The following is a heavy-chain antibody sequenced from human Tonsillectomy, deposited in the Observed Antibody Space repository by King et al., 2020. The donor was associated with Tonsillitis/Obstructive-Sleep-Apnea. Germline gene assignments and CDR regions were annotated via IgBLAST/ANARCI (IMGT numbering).Heavy chain of an antibody. J-gene: IGHJ4*02. CDR1: GYSFTNYA. CDR2: INTNTGNP. D-gene: IGHD2-2*01. V-gene: IGHV7-4-1*02. Sequence: QLVQSGSELKKPGASVKVSCKASGYSFTNYAMNWVRQAPGQGLEWMGWINTNTGNPTYGQGFTGRFVFSLDTSVSTAYLQISSLKAEDTAVYYCARGRGASCSSTSCYLYYFDYWGQGALVTVSS. CDR3: ARGRGASCSSTSCYLYYFDY.